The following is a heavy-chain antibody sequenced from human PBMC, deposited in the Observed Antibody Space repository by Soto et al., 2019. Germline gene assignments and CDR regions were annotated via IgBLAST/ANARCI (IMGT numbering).Heavy chain of an antibody. CDR3: AVPAAIAWHYYYGMDV. Sequence: GASVKVSCKASGFTFTSSAVQWVRQARGQRLEWIGWIVVGSGNTNYAQKFQERVTITRDMSTSTAYMELSSLRSEDTAVYYCAVPAAIAWHYYYGMDVWDQGTTVTVSS. J-gene: IGHJ6*02. D-gene: IGHD2-2*02. V-gene: IGHV1-58*01. CDR2: IVVGSGNT. CDR1: GFTFTSSA.